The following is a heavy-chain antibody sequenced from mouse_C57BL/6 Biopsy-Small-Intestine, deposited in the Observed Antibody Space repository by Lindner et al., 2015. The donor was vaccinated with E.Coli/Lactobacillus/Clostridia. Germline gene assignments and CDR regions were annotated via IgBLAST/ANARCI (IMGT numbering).Heavy chain of an antibody. Sequence: SVKVSCKASGYTFTDHYIHWMRQAPGQGLEWMGRIHSKTGGTNYAQKFQGRVTMTRDTSISTVYLELTRLRSDDTAVYFCARDKNIAVAGTFDYWGQGTLVPVSS. J-gene: IGHJ4*01. D-gene: IGHD2-14*01. CDR3: ARDKNIAVAGTFDY. CDR2: IHSKTGGT. V-gene: IGHV1-84*02. CDR1: GYTFTDHY.